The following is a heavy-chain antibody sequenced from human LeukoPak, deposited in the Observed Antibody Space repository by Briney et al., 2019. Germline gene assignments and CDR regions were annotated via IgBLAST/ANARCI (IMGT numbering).Heavy chain of an antibody. CDR1: GGSISSYY. J-gene: IGHJ6*02. CDR2: IYYSGST. D-gene: IGHD2-15*01. Sequence: SETLSLTCTVSGGSISSYYWSWIRQPLGKGLEWIGYIYYSGSTNYNPSLKSRVTISVDTSKNQFSLKLSSVTAADTAVYYCARDPLGYCSGGSCQRSWYYGMDVWGQGTTVTVSS. V-gene: IGHV4-59*01. CDR3: ARDPLGYCSGGSCQRSWYYGMDV.